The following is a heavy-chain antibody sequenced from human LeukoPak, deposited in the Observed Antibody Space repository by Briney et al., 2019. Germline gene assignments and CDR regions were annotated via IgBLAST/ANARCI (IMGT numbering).Heavy chain of an antibody. D-gene: IGHD5-24*01. J-gene: IGHJ4*02. CDR3: ARPSRRWLQFDY. CDR2: IFPGDSDT. CDR1: GYSFTSYW. Sequence: GDSLKISCKGSGYSFTSYWIGWVRQMPGKGLEWMGIIFPGDSDTRYSPSFQGQVTLPVDKSISTAYLQRSSLKASDTAMYYCARPSRRWLQFDYWGQGTLVTVSS. V-gene: IGHV5-51*01.